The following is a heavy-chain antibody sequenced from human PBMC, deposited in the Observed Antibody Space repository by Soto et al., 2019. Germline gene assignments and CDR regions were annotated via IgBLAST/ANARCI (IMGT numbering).Heavy chain of an antibody. J-gene: IGHJ6*02. Sequence: QVQLQESGPGLVKPSETLSLSCNVSSGSISSDDFFWSWVRQHPARGLEWIGYIYHSGTTYYNPSLQSRITISVDTSKNQFSLKLRSVTAADTAVYFCARDEDHGSGLSGGMDVWRQGTAVTVS. V-gene: IGHV4-31*03. D-gene: IGHD3-10*01. CDR3: ARDEDHGSGLSGGMDV. CDR1: SGSISSDDFF. CDR2: IYHSGTT.